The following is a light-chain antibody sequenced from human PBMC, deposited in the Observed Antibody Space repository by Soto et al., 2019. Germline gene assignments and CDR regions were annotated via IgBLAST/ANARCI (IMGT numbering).Light chain of an antibody. CDR3: QQYNTWPPIT. Sequence: EVVLTQSPGTLSLSPGERATLSCRASQSVSSYLAWYQQKPGQAPRLLIYDASNRATGIPARFSGSGSWTEFTLTISSLQSEDFAVYYCQQYNTWPPITFGQGTRLEIK. CDR1: QSVSSY. J-gene: IGKJ5*01. V-gene: IGKV3D-15*01. CDR2: DAS.